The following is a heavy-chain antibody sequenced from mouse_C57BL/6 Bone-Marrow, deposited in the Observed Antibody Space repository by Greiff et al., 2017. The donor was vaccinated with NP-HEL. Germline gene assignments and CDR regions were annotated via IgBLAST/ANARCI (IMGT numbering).Heavy chain of an antibody. CDR3: ARGDYYGSSYLFDY. V-gene: IGHV1-4*01. CDR2: INPSSGYT. Sequence: QVQLKESGAELARPGASVKMSCKASGYTFTSYTMHWVKQRPGQGLEWIGYINPSSGYTKYNQKFKDKATLTADKSSSTAYMQLSSLTSEDSAVYYCARGDYYGSSYLFDYWGQGTTLTVSS. CDR1: GYTFTSYT. J-gene: IGHJ2*01. D-gene: IGHD1-1*01.